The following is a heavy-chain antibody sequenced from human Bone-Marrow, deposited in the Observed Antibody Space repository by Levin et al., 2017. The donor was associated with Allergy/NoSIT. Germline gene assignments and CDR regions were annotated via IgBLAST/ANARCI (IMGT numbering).Heavy chain of an antibody. V-gene: IGHV1-18*01. D-gene: IGHD2-15*01. Sequence: GESLKISCQASGYTFTHYGISWVRQAPGQGLEWMGWISAYNGDTDYAQKLQGRVTMTTDRSTSTAYMELRSLRSDDTAVYYCAKYCSGGSCHLPLNNFDYWGQGTLVTVSS. CDR1: GYTFTHYG. CDR3: AKYCSGGSCHLPLNNFDY. J-gene: IGHJ4*02. CDR2: ISAYNGDT.